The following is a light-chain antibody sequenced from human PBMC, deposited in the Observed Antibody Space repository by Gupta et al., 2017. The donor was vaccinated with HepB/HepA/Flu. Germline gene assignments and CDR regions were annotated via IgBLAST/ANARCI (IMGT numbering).Light chain of an antibody. J-gene: IGKJ1*01. CDR1: EDINHY. CDR3: QQDYYYPRT. CDR2: AASAS. Sequence: DIQLTQPPSSLSASVGDTVTITCRASEDINHYLDWFQQKPGKAPKSLIHAASASSLGTGVPSRFSGSGSGTEFTLTISGLQPEDLATYYCQQDYYYPRTFGRGTKLEIK. V-gene: IGKV1-16*01.